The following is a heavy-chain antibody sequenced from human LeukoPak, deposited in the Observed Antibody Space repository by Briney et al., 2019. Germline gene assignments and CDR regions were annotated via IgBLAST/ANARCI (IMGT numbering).Heavy chain of an antibody. CDR1: GYTFTGYY. J-gene: IGHJ5*02. D-gene: IGHD1-1*01. Sequence: ASVKVSCKASGYTFTGYYMHWVRQAPGQGLEWMGWINPNSGGTNYAQKFQGRVTMARDTSISTAYMELSRLRSDDTAVYYCARENWNGRNWFDPWGQGTLVTVSS. CDR3: ARENWNGRNWFDP. CDR2: INPNSGGT. V-gene: IGHV1-2*02.